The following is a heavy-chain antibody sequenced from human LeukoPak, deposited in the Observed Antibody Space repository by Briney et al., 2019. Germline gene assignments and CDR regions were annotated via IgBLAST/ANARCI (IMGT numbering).Heavy chain of an antibody. V-gene: IGHV1-69*01. Sequence: QAPGXXXXWMGXIIPIFGTANYAQKFQGRVTIIADESTSTAYMELSSLRSEDTAVYYCARESSFYTGTFDYWGQGTLVTVSS. D-gene: IGHD2/OR15-2a*01. J-gene: IGHJ4*02. CDR2: IIPIFGTA. CDR3: ARESSFYTGTFDY.